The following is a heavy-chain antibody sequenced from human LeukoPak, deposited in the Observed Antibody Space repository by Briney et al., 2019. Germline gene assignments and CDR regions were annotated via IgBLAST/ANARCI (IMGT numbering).Heavy chain of an antibody. V-gene: IGHV1-8*02. CDR1: GGTFSSYA. J-gene: IGHJ6*03. D-gene: IGHD6-6*01. CDR3: ARHLEGYSSSSYYYYYYMDV. CDR2: MNPNSGNT. Sequence: ASVKVSCKASGGTFSSYAISWVRQATGQGLEWMGWMNPNSGNTGYAQKFQGRVTMTRNTSISTAYMELSSLRSEDTAVYYCARHLEGYSSSSYYYYYYMDVWGKGTTVTVSS.